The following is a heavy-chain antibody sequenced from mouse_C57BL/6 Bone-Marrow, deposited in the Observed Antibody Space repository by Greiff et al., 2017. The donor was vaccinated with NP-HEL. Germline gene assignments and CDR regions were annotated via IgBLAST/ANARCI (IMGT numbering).Heavy chain of an antibody. J-gene: IGHJ4*01. CDR1: GFTFTDYY. Sequence: EVKLMESGGGLVQPGASLRLSCAASGFTFTDYYMSWVRQPPGKAPEWLALIRNKANGYTTEYTASVKGRLTISRDNSQTILYLTMRTLRAEDSTTYYCVKLYYGPKEYAMNYWGQGTSVTVTS. CDR3: VKLYYGPKEYAMNY. V-gene: IGHV7-4*01. CDR2: IRNKANGYTT. D-gene: IGHD2-1*01.